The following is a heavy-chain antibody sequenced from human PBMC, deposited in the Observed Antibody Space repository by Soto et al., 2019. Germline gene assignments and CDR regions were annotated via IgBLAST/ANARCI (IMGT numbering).Heavy chain of an antibody. J-gene: IGHJ6*02. V-gene: IGHV4-30-4*01. CDR1: GGSISSGDYY. Sequence: PSETLSLTCTVSGGSISSGDYYWSWIRQPPGKGLEWIGYIYYSGSTYYNPSLKGRVTISVDTSKNQFSLKLSSVTAADTAVYYCARDQTRYYGMDVWGQGTTVTVSS. CDR2: IYYSGST. CDR3: ARDQTRYYGMDV.